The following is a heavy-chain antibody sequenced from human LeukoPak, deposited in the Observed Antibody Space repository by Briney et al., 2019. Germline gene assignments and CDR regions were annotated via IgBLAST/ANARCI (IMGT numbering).Heavy chain of an antibody. J-gene: IGHJ6*03. D-gene: IGHD6-13*01. CDR1: GYTFTSYD. CDR2: MNPNSGNT. CDR3: ARVGGPSSSWRYYYYYMDV. V-gene: IGHV1-8*01. Sequence: ASVKVSCKASGYTFTSYDINWVRQATGQGLEWMGWMNPNSGNTGYAQKFQGRVTMTRNTSISTAYMELSSLRSEDTAVYYCARVGGPSSSWRYYYYYMDVWGKGTTVTVSS.